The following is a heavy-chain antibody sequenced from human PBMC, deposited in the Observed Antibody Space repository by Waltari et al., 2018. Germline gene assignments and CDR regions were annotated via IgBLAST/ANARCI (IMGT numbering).Heavy chain of an antibody. CDR1: GGSFIGYY. Sequence: QVQLQQWGAGLLKPSETLSLTCAVYGGSFIGYYWSWIRQPPGKGLEWIGEINHSGSTNYNPSLKSRVTISVDTSKNQFSLKLSSVTAADTAVYYCARAPRLFYYYYYMDVWGKGTTVTVSS. J-gene: IGHJ6*03. CDR2: INHSGST. CDR3: ARAPRLFYYYYYMDV. V-gene: IGHV4-34*01.